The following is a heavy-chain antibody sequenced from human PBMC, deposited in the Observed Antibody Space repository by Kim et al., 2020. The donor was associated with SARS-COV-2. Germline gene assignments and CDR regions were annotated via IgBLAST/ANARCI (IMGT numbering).Heavy chain of an antibody. D-gene: IGHD1-1*01. CDR3: TRGKFQVLQYPGSSMDV. J-gene: IGHJ6*02. CDR1: AGTLSSYA. Sequence: ASVKVSCKAAAGTLSSYAVSWVRQAPGQGLEWIGGIIPTIGTPYYAQKFQDRVTITADESTTTVYMELSSLRSDDTAEYYCTRGKFQVLQYPGSSMDVWGQGTLVTVSS. V-gene: IGHV1-69*13. CDR2: IIPTIGTP.